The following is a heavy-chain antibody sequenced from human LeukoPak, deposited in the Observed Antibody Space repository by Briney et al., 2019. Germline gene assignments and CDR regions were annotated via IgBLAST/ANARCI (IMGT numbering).Heavy chain of an antibody. V-gene: IGHV4-39*01. CDR3: ARGVAYFDY. CDR1: GGSISSSSYY. CDR2: MYYSGST. D-gene: IGHD2-15*01. J-gene: IGHJ4*02. Sequence: SESLSLTCTVSGGSISSSSYYWGWLRQPPGKGLEWLGSMYYSGSTYYNPSLKSRVTLSVDTSKTQFSLKLSSVTAADTAVYHCARGVAYFDYWGQGTLVTVSS.